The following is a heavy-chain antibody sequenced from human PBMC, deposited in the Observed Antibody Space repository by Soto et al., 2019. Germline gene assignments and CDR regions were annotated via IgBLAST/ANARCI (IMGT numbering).Heavy chain of an antibody. D-gene: IGHD3-3*01. V-gene: IGHV4-59*01. CDR2: IYYSGST. Sequence: SETLSLTCTVSGGSISSYYWSWIRQPPGKGLEWIGYIYYSGSTNYNPSLKSRVTISVDTSKNQFSLKLSSVTAADTAVYYCACESYYDFWSGYYSDWGQGTLVPVSS. CDR3: ACESYYDFWSGYYSD. J-gene: IGHJ4*02. CDR1: GGSISSYY.